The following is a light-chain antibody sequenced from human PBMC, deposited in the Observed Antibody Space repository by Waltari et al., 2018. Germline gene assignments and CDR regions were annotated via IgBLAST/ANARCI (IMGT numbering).Light chain of an antibody. Sequence: EIVLTQSPGTLSLSPGERATLSCRASQSAISNYLAWYQQKPGQAPRLLIYGASTRATGIPDRFSGSGSGTDFTLTISRLEPEDFVVYSCQQYGYSPPTFGPGTKVDIK. J-gene: IGKJ3*01. CDR1: QSAISNY. CDR2: GAS. V-gene: IGKV3-20*01. CDR3: QQYGYSPPT.